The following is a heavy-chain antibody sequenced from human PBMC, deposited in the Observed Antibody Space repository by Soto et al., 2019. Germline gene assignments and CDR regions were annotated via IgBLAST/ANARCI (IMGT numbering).Heavy chain of an antibody. V-gene: IGHV1-69*01. Sequence: QVQLVQSGAEVKKPGSSVRVSCKASGGTFSSYAISWVRQAPGQGLEWMGGIIPIFGTANYAQKFQGRVTITADESTSTAYMELSSLRSEDTAVYYCAIRDYYDSSGYYNWFDPWGQGTLVTVSS. CDR2: IIPIFGTA. D-gene: IGHD3-22*01. J-gene: IGHJ5*02. CDR3: AIRDYYDSSGYYNWFDP. CDR1: GGTFSSYA.